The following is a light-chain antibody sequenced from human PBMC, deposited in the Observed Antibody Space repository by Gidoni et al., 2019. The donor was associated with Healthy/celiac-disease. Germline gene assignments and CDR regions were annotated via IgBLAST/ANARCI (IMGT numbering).Light chain of an antibody. Sequence: DTQMTQSPSSLSASVGDRVTITCQASQHSSNYLNWYQQKPGKAPKLLIYDESNLETGVPSRFSGSGSGTDFTFTISSLQPEDIATYYCQQYDNLPLTFGGGTKVEIK. CDR3: QQYDNLPLT. J-gene: IGKJ4*01. V-gene: IGKV1-33*01. CDR2: DES. CDR1: QHSSNY.